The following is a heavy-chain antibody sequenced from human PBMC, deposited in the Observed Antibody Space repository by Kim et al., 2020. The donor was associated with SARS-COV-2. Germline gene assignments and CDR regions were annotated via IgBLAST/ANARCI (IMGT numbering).Heavy chain of an antibody. Sequence: TYYADSVKGRFTISRDNSKNSLYLQMNSLRTEDTALYYCAKDMEILGTSVWGQGTTVTVSS. J-gene: IGHJ6*02. V-gene: IGHV3-43*01. CDR2: T. D-gene: IGHD2-2*01. CDR3: AKDMEILGTSV.